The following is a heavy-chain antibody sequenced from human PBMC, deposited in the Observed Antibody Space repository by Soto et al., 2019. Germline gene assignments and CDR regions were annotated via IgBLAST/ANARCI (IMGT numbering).Heavy chain of an antibody. J-gene: IGHJ6*03. D-gene: IGHD2-15*01. CDR3: ARDRGGGSGLDV. CDR1: RFTFTYYW. Sequence: PGGSQRLYCGTTRFTFTYYWMHLVRQAPGKGLVWVSRITSDGSATGYADSVKGRFTISRDNAKNTLYLQLNSLRAEDAAVYYCARDRGGGSGLDVWGKGT. V-gene: IGHV3-74*01. CDR2: ITSDGSAT.